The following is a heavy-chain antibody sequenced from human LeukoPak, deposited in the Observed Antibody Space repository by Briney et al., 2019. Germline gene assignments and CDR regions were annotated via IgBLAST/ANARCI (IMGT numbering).Heavy chain of an antibody. Sequence: PSETLSLTCTVSGGSISGYYWSWIRQPPGKGLEWIGYIYNSGSTTYNPSLKRRVTISVDTSKNQFSLRLRSVTAVDTAVYYCARDGLQGSILWGQGTLVTVSS. D-gene: IGHD4-11*01. CDR1: GGSISGYY. J-gene: IGHJ4*02. V-gene: IGHV4-59*01. CDR2: IYNSGST. CDR3: ARDGLQGSIL.